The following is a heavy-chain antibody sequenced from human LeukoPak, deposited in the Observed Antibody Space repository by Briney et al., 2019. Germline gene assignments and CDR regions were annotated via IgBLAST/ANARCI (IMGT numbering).Heavy chain of an antibody. Sequence: SETLSLTCTASGGSISSSSYYWGWSRQPPGKGLEWIGSIYCSGITYYNASLKSRVTISVDTSKNQFYMKLSSVTAADTAVYYCARHRVVVVAATPMLRYFDYWGQGTLVTVSS. CDR2: IYCSGIT. V-gene: IGHV4-39*01. J-gene: IGHJ4*02. D-gene: IGHD2-15*01. CDR1: GGSISSSSYY. CDR3: ARHRVVVVAATPMLRYFDY.